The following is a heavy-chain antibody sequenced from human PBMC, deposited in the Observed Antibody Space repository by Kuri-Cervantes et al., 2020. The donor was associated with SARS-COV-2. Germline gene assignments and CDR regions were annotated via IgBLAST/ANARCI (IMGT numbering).Heavy chain of an antibody. D-gene: IGHD4-17*01. Sequence: SETLSLTCAFYGESFSGYYWNWIRQSPGKGLEWIGEVKHRGSTNYNPSLKSRVTISVDTSSKQFSLHLGSVTAADTAVYYCARAYGFLRYIYYMYVWGRGTTVTSP. J-gene: IGHJ6*03. V-gene: IGHV4-34*01. CDR3: ARAYGFLRYIYYMYV. CDR2: VKHRGST. CDR1: GESFSGYY.